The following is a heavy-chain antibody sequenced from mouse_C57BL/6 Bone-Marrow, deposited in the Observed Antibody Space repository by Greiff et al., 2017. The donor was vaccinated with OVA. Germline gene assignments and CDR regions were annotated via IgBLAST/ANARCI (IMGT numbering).Heavy chain of an antibody. D-gene: IGHD3-2*02. Sequence: VQLQQPGAELVKPGASVKLSCKASGYTFTSYWMHWVKQRPGQGLEWIGMIHPNSGSTNYNEKFKSKATLTVDKSSSTAYMQLSRLTSEDTAVYYCARERSSAQAFDYWGQGTTLTVSS. CDR2: IHPNSGST. CDR1: GYTFTSYW. CDR3: ARERSSAQAFDY. J-gene: IGHJ2*01. V-gene: IGHV1-64*01.